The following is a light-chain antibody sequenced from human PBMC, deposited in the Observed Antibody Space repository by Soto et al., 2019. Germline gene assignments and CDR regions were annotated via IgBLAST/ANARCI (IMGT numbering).Light chain of an antibody. CDR1: SSDIGASNY. V-gene: IGLV2-14*01. J-gene: IGLJ3*02. Sequence: QSALTQPASVSGSPGQSITISCTGTSSDIGASNYVSWYQQHPVKAPKLVLYEVSNRPSGVSNRFSGSKSGNTASLTISGLQAEDAADYYCSSYTSSNTLWVFGGGTKLTVL. CDR2: EVS. CDR3: SSYTSSNTLWV.